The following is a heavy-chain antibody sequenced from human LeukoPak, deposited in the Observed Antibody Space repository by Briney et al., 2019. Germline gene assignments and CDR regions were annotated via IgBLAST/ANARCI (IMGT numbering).Heavy chain of an antibody. CDR2: IYTSGST. CDR1: GGSISSYY. J-gene: IGHJ4*02. D-gene: IGHD2-15*01. Sequence: SETLSLTCTVSGGSISSYYWSWIRQPAGRGLEWIGRIYTSGSTNYNPSLKSRVTMSVDTSKNQFSLKLSSVTAADTAVYYCARALSERYCSGGSCPYYFDYWGQGTLVTVSS. CDR3: ARALSERYCSGGSCPYYFDY. V-gene: IGHV4-4*07.